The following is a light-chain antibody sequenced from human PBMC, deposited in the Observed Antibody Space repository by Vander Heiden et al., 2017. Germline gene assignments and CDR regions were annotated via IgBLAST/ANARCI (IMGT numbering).Light chain of an antibody. CDR1: QSVSSY. Sequence: VLTQSPATLSLSPGERATLSCRASQSVSSYLAWYQQKPSQAPRLLIYDASNRATGIPARFSGSGSGTDFTLTISSLEPEDFAVYYCQQRSNWPLTFGGGTKVEIK. CDR2: DAS. J-gene: IGKJ4*01. V-gene: IGKV3-11*01. CDR3: QQRSNWPLT.